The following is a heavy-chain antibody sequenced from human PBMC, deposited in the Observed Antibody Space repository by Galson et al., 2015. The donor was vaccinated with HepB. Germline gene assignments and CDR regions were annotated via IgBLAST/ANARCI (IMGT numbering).Heavy chain of an antibody. CDR2: IDSNSVYI. D-gene: IGHD4-23*01. V-gene: IGHV3-21*01. J-gene: IGHJ4*02. CDR3: ARRISSGNHYFDY. Sequence: SLRLSCAASGFSFSSYNMNWVRQAPGKGLEWVSSIDSNSVYIYYADSVKGRFTISRDDATNSLYLQMSALRAEDTAVYYCARRISSGNHYFDYWGQGTLVTVSS. CDR1: GFSFSSYN.